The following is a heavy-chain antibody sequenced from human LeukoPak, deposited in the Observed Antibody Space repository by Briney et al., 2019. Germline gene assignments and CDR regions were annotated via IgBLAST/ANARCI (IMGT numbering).Heavy chain of an antibody. J-gene: IGHJ4*02. Sequence: PSETLSLTCTVSGGSISSYYWSWIRQPAGKGLEWIGRIYTSGSTTYNPSLKSRVTMSVDTSKNQFSLKLSSVTAADTAVYYCARDARVQKWFGELLKTTTYYFDYWGQGTLVTVSS. V-gene: IGHV4-4*07. D-gene: IGHD3-10*01. CDR3: ARDARVQKWFGELLKTTTYYFDY. CDR2: IYTSGST. CDR1: GGSISSYY.